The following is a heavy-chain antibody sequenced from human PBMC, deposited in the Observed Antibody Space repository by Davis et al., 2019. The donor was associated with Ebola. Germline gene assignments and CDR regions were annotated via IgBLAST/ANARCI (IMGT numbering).Heavy chain of an antibody. Sequence: GESLKISCTDSVITFSSYAMTWVRQAPGKGLAWVSAISGSGGSTYYADSMKGRFTISRDNSKKTLYLQMNSLRAEDTAVYYCAKDVLWFGEFFYWGQGTLVTVSS. CDR1: VITFSSYA. J-gene: IGHJ4*02. CDR2: ISGSGGST. CDR3: AKDVLWFGEFFY. V-gene: IGHV3-23*01. D-gene: IGHD3-10*01.